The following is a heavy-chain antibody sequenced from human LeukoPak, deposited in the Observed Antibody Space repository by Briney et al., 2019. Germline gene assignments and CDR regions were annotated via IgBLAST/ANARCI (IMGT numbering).Heavy chain of an antibody. D-gene: IGHD5-24*01. J-gene: IGHJ4*02. Sequence: SETLSLTCTVSGGSISSYYWSWTRQPPGKGLEWIGYIYYSGSTNYNPSLKSRVTISVDTSKNQFSLKLSSVTAADTAVYYCARQVEMATTYFDYWGQGTLVTVSS. CDR2: IYYSGST. CDR1: GGSISSYY. V-gene: IGHV4-59*08. CDR3: ARQVEMATTYFDY.